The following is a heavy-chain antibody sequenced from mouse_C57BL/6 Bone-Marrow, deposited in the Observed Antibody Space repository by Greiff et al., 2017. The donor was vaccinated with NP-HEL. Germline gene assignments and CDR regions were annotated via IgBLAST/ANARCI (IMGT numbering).Heavy chain of an antibody. CDR1: GYTFTSYW. CDR2: IDPSDSYT. D-gene: IGHD2-3*01. Sequence: QVQLQQPGAELVMPGASVKLSCKASGYTFTSYWMHWVKQRPGQGLEWIGEIDPSDSYTNYNQKFKGKSTLTVDKSSSTAYMQLSSLTSEDSAVYYCAILRYDGTPMGYFDYWGQGTTLTVSS. V-gene: IGHV1-69*01. J-gene: IGHJ2*01. CDR3: AILRYDGTPMGYFDY.